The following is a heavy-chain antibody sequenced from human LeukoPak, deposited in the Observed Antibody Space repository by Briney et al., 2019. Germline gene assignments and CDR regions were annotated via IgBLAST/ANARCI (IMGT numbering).Heavy chain of an antibody. J-gene: IGHJ4*02. Sequence: GGSLRLSCAASGFTFSSYSMNWVRQAPGKGLEWVSAISGSGGSTYYADSVKGRFTISRDNSKNTLYLQMNSLRAEDTAVYYCAKVAHYYGSGSYYEYYFDYWGQGTLVTVSS. D-gene: IGHD3-10*01. CDR3: AKVAHYYGSGSYYEYYFDY. CDR1: GFTFSSYS. CDR2: ISGSGGST. V-gene: IGHV3-23*01.